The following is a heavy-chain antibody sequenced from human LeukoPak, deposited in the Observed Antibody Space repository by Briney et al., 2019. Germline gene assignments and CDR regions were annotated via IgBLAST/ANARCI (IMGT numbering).Heavy chain of an antibody. D-gene: IGHD2-2*01. V-gene: IGHV1-2*02. J-gene: IGHJ6*03. Sequence: ASVKVSCKASGYTFTGYYMHWVRQAPGQGLEWMGWINPNSGGTNYAQKFQGRVTTTRDTSISTAYMELSRLRSDDTAVYYCAVIGRDCSSTSCYSRSYYYYYYMDVWGKGTRSPSP. CDR3: AVIGRDCSSTSCYSRSYYYYYYMDV. CDR1: GYTFTGYY. CDR2: INPNSGGT.